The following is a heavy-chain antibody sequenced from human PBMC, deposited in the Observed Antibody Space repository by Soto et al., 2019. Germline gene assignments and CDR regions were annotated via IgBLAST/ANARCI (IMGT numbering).Heavy chain of an antibody. Sequence: EVQLVESGGGLVQPGGSLRLSCEASGFTFRNYDMHWVRQGTGKGLEWVSGISAAGDPDYADSVEGRFTISRENAQNSFFLQMNSLRVGDTAVYYCARTDSDFYGLDVWGQGTMVMVSS. CDR2: ISAAGDP. CDR1: GFTFRNYD. V-gene: IGHV3-13*05. J-gene: IGHJ6*02. D-gene: IGHD4-4*01. CDR3: ARTDSDFYGLDV.